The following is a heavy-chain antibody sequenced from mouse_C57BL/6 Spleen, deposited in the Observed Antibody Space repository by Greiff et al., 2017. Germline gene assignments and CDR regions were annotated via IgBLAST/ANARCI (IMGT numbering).Heavy chain of an antibody. CDR1: GYTFTSYW. CDR2: INPSNGGT. Sequence: VQLQQPGTELVKPGASVKLSCKASGYTFTSYWMHWVKQRPGPGLEWIGNINPSNGGTNYNEKFKSKATLTVDKSSSTAYMQLSSLTSENSAVYYCARSFGYEVYFDYWGQGTTLTVSS. V-gene: IGHV1-53*01. D-gene: IGHD6-5*01. CDR3: ARSFGYEVYFDY. J-gene: IGHJ2*01.